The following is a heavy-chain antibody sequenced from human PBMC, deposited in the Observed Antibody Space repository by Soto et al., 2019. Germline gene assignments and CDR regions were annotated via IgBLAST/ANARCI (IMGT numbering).Heavy chain of an antibody. CDR3: AREFLLGSGSFDY. V-gene: IGHV1-69*08. CDR2: IIPILGIA. CDR1: GGTFSSYT. J-gene: IGHJ4*02. Sequence: QVQLVQSGAEVKKPGSSVKVSCKASGGTFSSYTISWVRQAPGQGLEWMGRIIPILGIANYAQKFPGRVTITADKSTSTAYMELSSLRSEDTAVYYCAREFLLGSGSFDYWGQGTLVTVSS. D-gene: IGHD6-19*01.